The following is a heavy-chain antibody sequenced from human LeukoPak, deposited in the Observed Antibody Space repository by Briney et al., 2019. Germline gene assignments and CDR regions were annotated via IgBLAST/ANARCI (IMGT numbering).Heavy chain of an antibody. CDR3: ARNNRPHVDAFDI. CDR1: GYTFIGYY. J-gene: IGHJ3*02. D-gene: IGHD2/OR15-2a*01. V-gene: IGHV1-2*02. Sequence: ASVKVSCKASGYTFIGYYMHWVRQAPGQGLEWMGWINPNSGGTNYAQKFQGRVIMTRDTSISTAYMGLSRLTSDDTAVYYCARNNRPHVDAFDIWGQGTMVTVSS. CDR2: INPNSGGT.